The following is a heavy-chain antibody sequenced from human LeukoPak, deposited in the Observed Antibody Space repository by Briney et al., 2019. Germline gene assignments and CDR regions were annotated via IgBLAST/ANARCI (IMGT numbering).Heavy chain of an antibody. D-gene: IGHD2-21*02. CDR1: GYTFTDYY. Sequence: ASVKVSCKASGYTFTDYYMHWVRQAPGQGLEWMGWMNPDNGDTTYVQTFQDRVTMTRDTSITTVYMELSRLTSDDTAVYYCARGREVTEDESPPFDSWGQGTLVTVSS. V-gene: IGHV1-2*02. J-gene: IGHJ5*01. CDR2: MNPDNGDT. CDR3: ARGREVTEDESPPFDS.